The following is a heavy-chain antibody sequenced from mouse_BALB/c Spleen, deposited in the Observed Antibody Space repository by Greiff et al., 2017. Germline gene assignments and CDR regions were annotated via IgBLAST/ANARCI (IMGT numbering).Heavy chain of an antibody. CDR3: ARAQLTGNAMDY. CDR1: GFTFSSYA. Sequence: EVKVVESGGGLVKPGGSLKLSCAASGFTFSSYAMSWVRQSPEKRLEWVAEISSGGSYTYYPDTVTGRFTISRDNAKNTLYLEMSSLRSEDTAMYYCARAQLTGNAMDYWGQGTSVTVSS. CDR2: ISSGGSYT. D-gene: IGHD4-1*01. J-gene: IGHJ4*01. V-gene: IGHV5-9-4*01.